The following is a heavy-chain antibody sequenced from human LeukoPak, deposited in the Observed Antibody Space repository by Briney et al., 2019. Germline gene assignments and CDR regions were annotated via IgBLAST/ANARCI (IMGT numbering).Heavy chain of an antibody. CDR1: GGSISSYY. CDR2: IYYSGST. V-gene: IGHV4-59*01. D-gene: IGHD6-13*01. J-gene: IGHJ4*02. CDR3: ARVASSSWINFDY. Sequence: SETLSLTCTVSGGSISSYYWSWIRHPPGKGLEWIGYIYYSGSTNYNPSLKSRVTISVDTSKNQFSLKLSSVTAADTAVYYCARVASSSWINFDYWGQGTLVTVSS.